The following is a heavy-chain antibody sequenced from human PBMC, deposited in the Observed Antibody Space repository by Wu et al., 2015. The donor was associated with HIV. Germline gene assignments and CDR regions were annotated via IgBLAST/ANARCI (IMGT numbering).Heavy chain of an antibody. Sequence: QVQLVQSGAEMKKPGSSVKVSCKASGASFNNFAISWVRQAPGQGLEWMGGIIPMFGTPNYARAFQGRVTITAEESTSTIYMELRRLRSGDTAFYYCARVGCSSISCWYYFDYWGQGTLVTVSS. CDR2: IIPMFGTP. CDR1: GASFNNFA. V-gene: IGHV1-69*12. J-gene: IGHJ4*02. CDR3: ARVGCSSISCWYYFDY. D-gene: IGHD2-2*01.